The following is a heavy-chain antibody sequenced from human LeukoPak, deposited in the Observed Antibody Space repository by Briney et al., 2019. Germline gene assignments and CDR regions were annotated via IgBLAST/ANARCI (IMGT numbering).Heavy chain of an antibody. V-gene: IGHV3-23*01. CDR3: VRGRGWYLDL. Sequence: PGGSLRLSCAASGFTFSNFAMSWVRQAPGKGLEWVSTIIDTGDATFYADSVRGRFTISRDDSKNTLYLQMNSLRAEDTAVYSCVRGRGWYLDLWGRGTQVTVSS. CDR1: GFTFSNFA. CDR2: IIDTGDAT. J-gene: IGHJ2*01.